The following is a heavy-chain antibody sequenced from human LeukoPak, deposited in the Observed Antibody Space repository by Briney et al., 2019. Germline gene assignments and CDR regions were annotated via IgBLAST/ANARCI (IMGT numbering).Heavy chain of an antibody. CDR2: INPSGGST. CDR1: GYTFTSYY. D-gene: IGHD5-18*01. CDR3: AKGYSHGRGFDY. J-gene: IGHJ4*02. V-gene: IGHV1-46*01. Sequence: ASVKVSCKASGYTFTSYYMHWVRQAPGQGLEWMGIINPSGGSTSYAQKFQGRVTMTRDTSASTVYMELSSLRSEDTAVYYCAKGYSHGRGFDYWGQGTLVTVSS.